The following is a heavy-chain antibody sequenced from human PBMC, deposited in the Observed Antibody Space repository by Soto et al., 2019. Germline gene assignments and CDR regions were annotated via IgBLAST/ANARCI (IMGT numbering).Heavy chain of an antibody. CDR3: ARENHRDYYGSGSYSYYYGMDV. V-gene: IGHV1-69*08. Sequence: QVQLVQSGAEVKKPGSSVKVSCKASGGTFSSYTISWVRQAPGQGLEWMGRIIPILGIANYAQKLQGRVTITADKSTSTAYMELSSLRSEATAVYYCARENHRDYYGSGSYSYYYGMDVWGQGTTVTVSS. CDR2: IIPILGIA. J-gene: IGHJ6*02. CDR1: GGTFSSYT. D-gene: IGHD3-10*01.